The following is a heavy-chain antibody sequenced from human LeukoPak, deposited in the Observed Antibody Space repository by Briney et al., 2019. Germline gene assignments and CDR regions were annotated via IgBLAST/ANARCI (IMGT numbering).Heavy chain of an antibody. V-gene: IGHV3-23*01. Sequence: GGSLRLSCAASGFTLSNYAMSWVRQAPGKGLEWVSAISGSGGSTYYADSVKGRFTISRDNSKNTLYLQMNSLRAEDTAVYYCAKDFTMVRGWYFDYWGQGTLVTVSS. J-gene: IGHJ4*02. CDR3: AKDFTMVRGWYFDY. CDR2: ISGSGGST. D-gene: IGHD3-10*01. CDR1: GFTLSNYA.